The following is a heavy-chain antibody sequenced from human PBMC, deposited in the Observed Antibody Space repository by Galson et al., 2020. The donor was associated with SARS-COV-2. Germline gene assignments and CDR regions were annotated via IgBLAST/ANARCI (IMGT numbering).Heavy chain of an antibody. D-gene: IGHD3-16*01. CDR2: IYSGGST. CDR3: ARDHDEMYYSGAVEI. V-gene: IGHV3-53*01. Sequence: GGSLSLSCAASGFTVSSNYMSWVRQAPGKGLEWVSVIYSGGSTYYAESVKGRFTISRDNSKNTLYLQMNSLRDEDTAVYYCARDHDEMYYSGAVEIWGQGTLVTVSS. J-gene: IGHJ3*02. CDR1: GFTVSSNY.